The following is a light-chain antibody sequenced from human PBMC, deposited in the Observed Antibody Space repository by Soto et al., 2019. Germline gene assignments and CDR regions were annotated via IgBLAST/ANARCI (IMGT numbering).Light chain of an antibody. V-gene: IGKV1-39*01. J-gene: IGKJ5*01. Sequence: DIRMTQSPSSLSASVGDTVTITCRASQSISSHLNWYQQKPGKAPNLLMYTASNLQSGVPARFSGSGSGTDFTLTISSLDLEDFAVYYCQQRDSWPITFGPGTRLEI. CDR1: QSISSH. CDR2: TAS. CDR3: QQRDSWPIT.